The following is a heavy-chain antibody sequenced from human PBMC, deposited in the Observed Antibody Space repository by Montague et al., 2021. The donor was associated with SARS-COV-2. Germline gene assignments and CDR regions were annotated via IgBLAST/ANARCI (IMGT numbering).Heavy chain of an antibody. Sequence: SETLSLTCTVSGGSVTSDTHNWARIPQPPGKGQNCIASIFYKGTTYSTPSLRSRFTIPINTSKNQFFLRFASVTAADPAVYYCARVLNGRHDNWGPGALGTVSS. CDR1: GGSVTSDTHN. J-gene: IGHJ4*02. CDR2: IFYKGTT. V-gene: IGHV4-39*01. D-gene: IGHD1-26*01. CDR3: ARVLNGRHDN.